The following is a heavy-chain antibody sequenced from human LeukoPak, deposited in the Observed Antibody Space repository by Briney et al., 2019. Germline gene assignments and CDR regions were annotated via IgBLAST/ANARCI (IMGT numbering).Heavy chain of an antibody. V-gene: IGHV3-30*01. CDR2: LSYDGSNN. J-gene: IGHJ4*02. CDR3: ARGSRWLQLGPFDY. CDR1: GFTFNTYT. Sequence: GGSLRLSCAASGFTFNTYTIHWVRQAPGKGLEWMAVLSYDGSNNYYADSVKGRFTISRDNSRTTVYLQMNSLRPEDTAVYYCARGSRWLQLGPFDYWGQGTLVTVSS. D-gene: IGHD5-24*01.